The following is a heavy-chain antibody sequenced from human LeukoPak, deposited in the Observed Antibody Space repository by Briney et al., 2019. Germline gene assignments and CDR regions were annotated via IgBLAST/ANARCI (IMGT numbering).Heavy chain of an antibody. CDR1: GDSMRNYY. D-gene: IGHD3-10*01. Sequence: SETLSLTCTDSGDSMRNYYWSWIRQPAGKGPEWIGRIHGSGSTTYNPSLRSRVTMSVDTSKNQFSLNLNSLTAADTAVYYCARGAYGSGSRNWFDPWGQGTLVTVSS. CDR3: ARGAYGSGSRNWFDP. J-gene: IGHJ5*02. V-gene: IGHV4-4*07. CDR2: IHGSGST.